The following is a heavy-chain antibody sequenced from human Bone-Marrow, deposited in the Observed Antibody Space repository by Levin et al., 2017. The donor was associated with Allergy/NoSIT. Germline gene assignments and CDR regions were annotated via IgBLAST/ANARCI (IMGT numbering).Heavy chain of an antibody. Sequence: GGSLRLSCAASGFRFRDHYMSWVRQAPGKGLEWIAYMSGDGSATAYGESVGARFTISRDNAKDTLFLQMNSLSVEDKAVYYCGGGTLYSRLYYYGMQVWGQGTMVTVSS. CDR3: GGGTLYSRLYYYGMQV. J-gene: IGHJ6*02. V-gene: IGHV3-11*01. CDR2: MSGDGSAT. D-gene: IGHD2-21*01. CDR1: GFRFRDHY.